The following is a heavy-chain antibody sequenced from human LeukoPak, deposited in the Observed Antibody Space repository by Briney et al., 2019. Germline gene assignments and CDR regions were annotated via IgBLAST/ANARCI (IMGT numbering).Heavy chain of an antibody. V-gene: IGHV4-61*02. J-gene: IGHJ4*02. CDR3: ARSGYSSSWYYY. CDR2: IYTSGST. D-gene: IGHD6-13*01. CDR1: GGCISSGSYY. Sequence: SETLSLTCTVSGGCISSGSYYWSWIRQPAGKGLEWIGRIYTSGSTNYNPSLKGRVTISVDTSKNQFSLKLSSVTAADTAVYYCARSGYSSSWYYYWGQGTLVTVSP.